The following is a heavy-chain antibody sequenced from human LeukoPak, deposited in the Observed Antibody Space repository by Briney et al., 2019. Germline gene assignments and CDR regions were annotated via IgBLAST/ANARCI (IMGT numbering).Heavy chain of an antibody. D-gene: IGHD3-10*01. CDR2: IYYSGST. CDR3: ARQNFRWSGSGSKGRFDP. Sequence: SETLSLTCTVSDGSINTPNYYWGWIRQPPWKGLEWVGYIYYSGSTNYNPSPKSRVTISVDTSKNQFSLKLSSVTAADTAVYYCARQNFRWSGSGSKGRFDPWGQGTLVTVSS. J-gene: IGHJ5*02. CDR1: DGSINTPNYY. V-gene: IGHV4-61*05.